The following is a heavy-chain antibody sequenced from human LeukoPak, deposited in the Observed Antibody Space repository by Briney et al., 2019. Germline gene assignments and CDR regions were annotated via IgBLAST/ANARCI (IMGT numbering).Heavy chain of an antibody. CDR1: GFIFKNFW. Sequence: PGGSLRLSCAASGFIFKNFWMTWVRQAPGKGLEWVANIKRDGSDRYYVDSVKGRFTISRDNAKNSLFFQMNSLRAEDTAVYYCARDQGGSYSGGDYDAFDIWGQGTMVTVSS. CDR3: ARDQGGSYSGGDYDAFDI. J-gene: IGHJ3*02. CDR2: IKRDGSDR. D-gene: IGHD6-19*01. V-gene: IGHV3-7*01.